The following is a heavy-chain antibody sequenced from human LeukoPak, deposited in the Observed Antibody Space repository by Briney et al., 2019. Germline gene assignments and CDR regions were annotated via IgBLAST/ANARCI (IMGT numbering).Heavy chain of an antibody. Sequence: GGSLRPSCAASGFTFSSYGMHWVRQAPGKGLEWVAFIRYDGSNKYYADSVKGRFTISRDNSKNTLYLRMNSLRAEDTAVYYCAKVQRYDFWSGYHSDSDYWGQGTLVTVSS. CDR3: AKVQRYDFWSGYHSDSDY. J-gene: IGHJ4*02. CDR1: GFTFSSYG. D-gene: IGHD3-3*01. V-gene: IGHV3-30*02. CDR2: IRYDGSNK.